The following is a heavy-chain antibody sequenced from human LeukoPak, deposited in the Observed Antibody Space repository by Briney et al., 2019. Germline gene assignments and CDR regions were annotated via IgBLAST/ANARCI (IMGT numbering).Heavy chain of an antibody. Sequence: PGGSLRLSCAASGFTFSSYSMNWVRQAPGKGLEWVAVIPYDGSNKYYADSVKGRFTISRDNSKNTLYLQMNSLRAEDTAVYYCAKDEATVTGFDYWGQGTLVTVSS. J-gene: IGHJ4*02. CDR2: IPYDGSNK. D-gene: IGHD4-4*01. CDR3: AKDEATVTGFDY. V-gene: IGHV3-30*18. CDR1: GFTFSSYS.